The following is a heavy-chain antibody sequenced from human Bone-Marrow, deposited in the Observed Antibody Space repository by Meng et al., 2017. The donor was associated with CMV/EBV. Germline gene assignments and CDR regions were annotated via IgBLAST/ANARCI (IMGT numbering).Heavy chain of an antibody. V-gene: IGHV1-18*01. CDR1: GYTFTSYG. D-gene: IGHD3-3*01. Sequence: ASVKVSCKASGYTFTSYGISWVRQAPGQGLEWMGWISAYNGNTNYAQKLQGRVTMTTDTSTSTAYMELRSRRSDDTAVYYCARDSITIFGVVIILDYCGQGTLVTVSS. J-gene: IGHJ4*02. CDR3: ARDSITIFGVVIILDY. CDR2: ISAYNGNT.